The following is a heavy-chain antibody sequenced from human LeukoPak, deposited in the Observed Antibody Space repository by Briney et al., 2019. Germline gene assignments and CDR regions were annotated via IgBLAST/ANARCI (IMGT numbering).Heavy chain of an antibody. CDR1: GGSISSSSYY. CDR2: IYYSGST. Sequence: PSETLSLTCTVSGGSISSSSYYWGWIRQPPGKGLEWIGSIYYSGSTYYNPSLKSRVTISVDTSKNQFSLKLSSVTAADTAVYYCAKEDYGSGSYWFDPWGQGTLVTVSS. J-gene: IGHJ5*02. D-gene: IGHD3-10*01. CDR3: AKEDYGSGSYWFDP. V-gene: IGHV4-39*07.